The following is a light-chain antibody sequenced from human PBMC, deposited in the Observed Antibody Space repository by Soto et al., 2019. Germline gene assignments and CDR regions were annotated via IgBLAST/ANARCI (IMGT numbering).Light chain of an antibody. Sequence: DIQMTQSPSSLSASVGDRVTITCRATQSISTYLNWYQQIPGKAPKLLIYGASILQSGVPSRFSGGGSGTEFTLTISSLQPEDFAIYYCQQSFSIPPQYTFGQGTELEIK. CDR2: GAS. V-gene: IGKV1-39*01. CDR1: QSISTY. J-gene: IGKJ2*01. CDR3: QQSFSIPPQYT.